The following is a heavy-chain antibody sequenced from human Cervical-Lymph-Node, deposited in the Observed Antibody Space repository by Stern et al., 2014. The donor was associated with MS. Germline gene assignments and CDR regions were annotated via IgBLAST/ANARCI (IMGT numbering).Heavy chain of an antibody. V-gene: IGHV4-59*01. Sequence: QLQLQESGPGLVKPSETLSLTCPVSGGSISASSWSWIRQPPGKGLEWIGYISNDGNTDYSPSLKSRCTISLDTSKNQFSLSLYSVTAADTAVYYCARDRYWGSYRYLGNWFDPWGQGTLVTVSS. D-gene: IGHD3-16*02. CDR3: ARDRYWGSYRYLGNWFDP. CDR1: GGSISASS. J-gene: IGHJ5*02. CDR2: ISNDGNT.